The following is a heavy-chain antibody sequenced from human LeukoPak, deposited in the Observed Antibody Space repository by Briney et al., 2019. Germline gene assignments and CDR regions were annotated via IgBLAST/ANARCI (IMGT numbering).Heavy chain of an antibody. J-gene: IGHJ5*02. CDR2: INHSGST. V-gene: IGHV4-34*01. CDR1: GGSFSGYY. Sequence: SETLSLTCAVYGGSFSGYYWSWIRQPPGKGLEWIGEINHSGSTNYNPSLKSRVTISVDTSKNQFSLKLSSVTAADTAVYYCARRWAAARNWFDPWGQGTLVTVSS. D-gene: IGHD2-15*01. CDR3: ARRWAAARNWFDP.